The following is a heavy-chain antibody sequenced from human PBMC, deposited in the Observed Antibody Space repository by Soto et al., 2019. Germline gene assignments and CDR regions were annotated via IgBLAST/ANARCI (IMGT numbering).Heavy chain of an antibody. CDR2: IKEDGSEK. J-gene: IGHJ5*02. CDR1: GFTFTIYW. V-gene: IGHV3-7*03. Sequence: EVQLVDSGGGLVQPGASLRLSCAASGFTFTIYWMSWVRQAPGKGLEWVANIKEDGSEKNYVDSVKGRFTISRDNAHNSLYLQMNSLRGEDTAVYYCARDRDIVGQFDAWGQGTLVTVSS. D-gene: IGHD2-15*01. CDR3: ARDRDIVGQFDA.